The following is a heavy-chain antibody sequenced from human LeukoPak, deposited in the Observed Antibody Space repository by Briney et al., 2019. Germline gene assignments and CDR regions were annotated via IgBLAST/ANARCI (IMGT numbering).Heavy chain of an antibody. D-gene: IGHD3-10*01. V-gene: IGHV1-69*04. CDR2: IIPILGIA. J-gene: IGHJ5*02. Sequence: SVKVSCKASRGTFSSYAISWVRQAPGQGLEWMGRIIPILGIANYAQKFQGRVTITADKSTSTAYMELSSLRSEDTAVYYWASLRPSMVRFDPWGQGTLVTVSS. CDR3: ASLRPSMVRFDP. CDR1: RGTFSSYA.